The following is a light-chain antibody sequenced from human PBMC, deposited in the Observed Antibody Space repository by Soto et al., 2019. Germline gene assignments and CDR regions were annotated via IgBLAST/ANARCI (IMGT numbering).Light chain of an antibody. Sequence: ETVMTQSPAALSLSPGERATLSCRASQSVSSNVAWYQQTPGQAPRLLIYGASTRAAGIPDRFSGSGSGTEFTLTISSLQSEDFAVYYCQQYNNWPPVTFGQGTRLDIK. CDR1: QSVSSN. V-gene: IGKV3-15*01. CDR2: GAS. J-gene: IGKJ5*01. CDR3: QQYNNWPPVT.